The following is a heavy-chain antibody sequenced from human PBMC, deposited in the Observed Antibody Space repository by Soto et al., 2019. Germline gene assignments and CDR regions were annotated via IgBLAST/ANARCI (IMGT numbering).Heavy chain of an antibody. V-gene: IGHV4-61*01. Sequence: SETLSLTCSDSGGSVRSGNHFWNWIRQSPGRGLEWLGYMYYTGVTNYNPSLKSRVSMSVDTSKNQFSLKLTSLTAADTAVYYCARGGEPLGYYGLDVWGQGTTVTVSS. CDR1: GGSVRSGNHF. D-gene: IGHD3-10*01. CDR2: MYYTGVT. J-gene: IGHJ6*02. CDR3: ARGGEPLGYYGLDV.